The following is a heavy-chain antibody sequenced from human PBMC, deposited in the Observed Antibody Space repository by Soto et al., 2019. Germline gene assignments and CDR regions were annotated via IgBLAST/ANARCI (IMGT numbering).Heavy chain of an antibody. CDR1: GASVSSASYY. Sequence: QVQLKESGPGLLKPSETLSLTCTVSGASVSSASYYWAWLRQPPGRGLEWIGSVYFSGSTSYLPPPKSRFTVSVDTSKNQFSLNLASVTASDSAVYYCARIDGDYGHNWFDPWGQGTLVIVSP. V-gene: IGHV4-61*01. CDR2: VYFSGST. J-gene: IGHJ5*02. CDR3: ARIDGDYGHNWFDP. D-gene: IGHD4-17*01.